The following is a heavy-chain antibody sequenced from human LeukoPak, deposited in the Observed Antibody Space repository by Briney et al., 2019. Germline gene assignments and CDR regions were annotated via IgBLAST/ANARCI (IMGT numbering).Heavy chain of an antibody. D-gene: IGHD1-20*01. CDR2: IIPIFGTA. Sequence: ASVKVSCKASGGTFSSYAISWVRQAPGQGLEWMGGIIPIFGTANYAQKFQGRVTITTDGSTSTAYMELSSLRSEDTAVYYCARARNWNHNWFDPWGQGTLVTVSS. V-gene: IGHV1-69*05. CDR1: GGTFSSYA. CDR3: ARARNWNHNWFDP. J-gene: IGHJ5*02.